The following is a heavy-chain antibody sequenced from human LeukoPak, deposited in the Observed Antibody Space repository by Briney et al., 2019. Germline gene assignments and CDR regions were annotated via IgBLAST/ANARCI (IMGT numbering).Heavy chain of an antibody. J-gene: IGHJ4*02. CDR2: INQGGVT. D-gene: IGHD3-3*01. CDR1: GGSFSSFSGSY. V-gene: IGHV4-34*01. CDR3: ARRARYDLGSATAFYFDF. Sequence: SETLSLTCAVFGGSFSSFSGSYWGWIRQPPGKGLEWIGDINQGGVTSYNPSLMSRVTISVDSSQNQFSLKVNSVTAADTAVYYCARRARYDLGSATAFYFDFWGQGALVTVSS.